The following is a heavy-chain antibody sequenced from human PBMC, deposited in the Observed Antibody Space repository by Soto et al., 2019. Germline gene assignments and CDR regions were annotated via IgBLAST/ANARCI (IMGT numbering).Heavy chain of an antibody. D-gene: IGHD6-13*01. CDR1: GYDFTAYD. V-gene: IGHV1-8*02. CDR2: MNPINGAT. J-gene: IGHJ6*02. Sequence: ASVKVSCKASGYDFTAYDINWVRQASGQGLEWMGWMNPINGATGSARRFQGRVSMTRNTATGTAYLELTSLRSDDSAVYYCGRGPSPRAPAGGTPYYYAMDVWGQGTTVTVSS. CDR3: GRGPSPRAPAGGTPYYYAMDV.